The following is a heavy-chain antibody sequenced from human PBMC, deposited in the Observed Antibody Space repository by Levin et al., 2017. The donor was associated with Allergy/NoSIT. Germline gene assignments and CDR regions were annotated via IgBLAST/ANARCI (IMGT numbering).Heavy chain of an antibody. V-gene: IGHV1-46*01. CDR2: INPSGGST. CDR3: AREPLPTGTRKRGRQPNTEDGMDV. J-gene: IGHJ6*02. D-gene: IGHD1-7*01. CDR1: GYTFTSYY. Sequence: RASVKVSCKASGYTFTSYYMHWVRQAPGQGLEWMGIINPSGGSTSYAQKFQGRVTMTRDTSTSTVYMELSSLRSEDTAVYYCAREPLPTGTRKRGRQPNTEDGMDVWGQGTTVTVSS.